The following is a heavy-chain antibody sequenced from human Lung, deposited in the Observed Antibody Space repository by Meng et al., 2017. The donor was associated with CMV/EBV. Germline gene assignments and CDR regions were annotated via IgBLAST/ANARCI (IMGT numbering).Heavy chain of an antibody. CDR1: GFTFYNHA. J-gene: IGHJ6*02. CDR3: AKDHDSSWRIMDV. Sequence: GGSXKISXSGSGFTFYNHAMHWVRQAPGKGLECVSLISWDGGSTAYADSVKGRFTISRDNSKNSLFLQMNSLRPEDSALYYCAKDHDSSWRIMDVWGQGTTVTVSS. CDR2: ISWDGGST. D-gene: IGHD3-22*01. V-gene: IGHV3-43D*03.